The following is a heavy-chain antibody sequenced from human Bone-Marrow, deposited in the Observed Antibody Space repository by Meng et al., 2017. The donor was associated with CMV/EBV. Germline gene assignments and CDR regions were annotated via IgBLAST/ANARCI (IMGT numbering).Heavy chain of an antibody. Sequence: GESLKISCAASGFTFSSYAMHWVRQAPGKGLEWVAVISYDGSNKYYADSVKGRFTISRDNSKNTLYLQMSSLRAEDTAVYYCARGTGLLWSTYGMDVWGQGTTVTVSS. J-gene: IGHJ6*02. D-gene: IGHD3-10*01. CDR1: GFTFSSYA. CDR2: ISYDGSNK. V-gene: IGHV3-30-3*01. CDR3: ARGTGLLWSTYGMDV.